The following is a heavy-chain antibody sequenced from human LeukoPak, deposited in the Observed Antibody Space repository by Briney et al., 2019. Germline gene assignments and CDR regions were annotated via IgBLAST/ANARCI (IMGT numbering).Heavy chain of an antibody. CDR1: GYTFTSYA. D-gene: IGHD2-2*01. CDR2: INAGNGNT. Sequence: ASVKVSCKASGYTFTSYAMHWVRQAPGQRLEWMGWINAGNGNTKYSQKFRGRVTITRDTSASTAYMELSSLRSEDTAVYYCARGMLRLGYCSSTSCFPFDYWGQGTLVTVSS. V-gene: IGHV1-3*01. CDR3: ARGMLRLGYCSSTSCFPFDY. J-gene: IGHJ4*02.